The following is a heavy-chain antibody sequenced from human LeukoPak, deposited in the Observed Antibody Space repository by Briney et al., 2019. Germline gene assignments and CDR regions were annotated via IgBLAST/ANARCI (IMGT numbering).Heavy chain of an antibody. J-gene: IGHJ4*02. Sequence: GRSLRLSCAASGFTFDDYAMSWVRQAPGKGLEWVSAISGSGGSTYYADSVKGRFTISRDNSKNTLYLQMNSLRAEDTAVYYCAKNAHYYDSSGFDYWGQGTLVTVSS. V-gene: IGHV3-23*01. CDR2: ISGSGGST. CDR3: AKNAHYYDSSGFDY. D-gene: IGHD3-22*01. CDR1: GFTFDDYA.